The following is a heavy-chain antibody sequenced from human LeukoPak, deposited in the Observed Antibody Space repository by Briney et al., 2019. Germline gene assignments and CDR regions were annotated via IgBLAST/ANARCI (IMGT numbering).Heavy chain of an antibody. CDR3: AREGIHCGGDCYSDY. Sequence: SVKVSCKASGYTFTSYGISWVRQAPGQGLEWMGGIIPIFGTANYAQKFQGRVTITADKSTSTAYMELSSLRSEDTAVYYCAREGIHCGGDCYSDYWGQGTLVTVSS. J-gene: IGHJ4*02. CDR2: IIPIFGTA. D-gene: IGHD2-21*02. V-gene: IGHV1-69*06. CDR1: GYTFTSYG.